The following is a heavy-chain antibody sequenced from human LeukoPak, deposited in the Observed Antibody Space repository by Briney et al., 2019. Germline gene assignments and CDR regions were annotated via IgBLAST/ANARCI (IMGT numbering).Heavy chain of an antibody. CDR1: GGSISSYY. D-gene: IGHD3-9*01. CDR2: IYYSGST. Sequence: SETLSLTCTVSGGSISSYYWSWIRQPPGKGLEWIGYIYYSGSTNYNPSLKSRVTISVDTSKNQFSLKLSSVTAADTAVYYCAAPSDSYDILTGYYSWGQGTLVTVSS. V-gene: IGHV4-59*08. CDR3: AAPSDSYDILTGYYS. J-gene: IGHJ5*02.